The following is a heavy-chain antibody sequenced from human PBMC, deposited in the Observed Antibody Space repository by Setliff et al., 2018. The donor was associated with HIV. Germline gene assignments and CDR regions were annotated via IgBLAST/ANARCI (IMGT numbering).Heavy chain of an antibody. CDR1: GGSFSGYY. D-gene: IGHD1-26*01. Sequence: PSETLSLTCAVYGGSFSGYYWNWIRQAPREGLEWIGEIDHTGRINYNPSLKSRVTMSVDTSKNQFSLKLESVTAADRGVYYCARSRLTWEIDFWGQGKLVTVSS. J-gene: IGHJ4*02. V-gene: IGHV4-34*01. CDR3: ARSRLTWEIDF. CDR2: IDHTGRI.